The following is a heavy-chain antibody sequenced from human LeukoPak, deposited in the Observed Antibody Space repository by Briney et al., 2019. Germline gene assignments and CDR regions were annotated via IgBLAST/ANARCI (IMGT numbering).Heavy chain of an antibody. J-gene: IGHJ5*02. D-gene: IGHD3-10*01. CDR2: IIPIFGTA. CDR1: GGTFSSYA. V-gene: IGHV1-69*13. CDR3: ARDTGPYNWFDP. Sequence: ASVKVSCKASGGTFSSYAISWVRQAPGQGLEWMGGIIPIFGTANYAQKFQGRVTITADESTSTAYMELGSLRSEDTAVYYCARDTGPYNWFDPWGQGTLVTVSS.